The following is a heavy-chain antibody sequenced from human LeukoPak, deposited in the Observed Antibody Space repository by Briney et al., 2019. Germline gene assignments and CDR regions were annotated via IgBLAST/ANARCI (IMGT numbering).Heavy chain of an antibody. V-gene: IGHV3-7*01. J-gene: IGHJ4*02. CDR3: ARDHAYRADY. Sequence: GGSLRLSCAASGFTFSNDWMCWVGQAPGKGLEWVGNINQDESKKYYADSVKGRFTISRDNAKNSLYLQMSSLTAEDTAIYYCARDHAYRADYWGQGTLVTVSS. CDR1: GFTFSNDW. CDR2: INQDESKK. D-gene: IGHD2-2*01.